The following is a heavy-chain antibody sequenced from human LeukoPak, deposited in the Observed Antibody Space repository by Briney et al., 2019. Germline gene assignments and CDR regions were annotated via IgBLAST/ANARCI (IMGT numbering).Heavy chain of an antibody. V-gene: IGHV4-34*01. J-gene: IGHJ4*02. CDR1: GGSFSGHY. CDR3: ARGRTGAAALDF. Sequence: SETLSLTCAVYGGSFSGHYWTWIRQPPGKGLEWIGESTHSGSTNYNPSLKSRVTILVDTSKNQFSRKLTSVTAADTAMYHCARGRTGAAALDFWGPGTLVTVSS. D-gene: IGHD2-2*01. CDR2: STHSGST.